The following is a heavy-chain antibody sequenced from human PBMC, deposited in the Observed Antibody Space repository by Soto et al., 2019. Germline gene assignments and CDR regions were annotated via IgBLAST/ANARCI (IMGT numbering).Heavy chain of an antibody. CDR2: IFYSGST. Sequence: SETLSLTCTVSGGSIRSYYWTWIRQPPGKGLEWLGYIFYSGSTFYNPSLKSRVTISIHTSKSQFSLQLTSVTAADTAVYYCARGAADTAMVDSWGHGTPVTVSS. CDR1: GGSIRSYY. V-gene: IGHV4-59*01. CDR3: ARGAADTAMVDS. D-gene: IGHD5-18*01. J-gene: IGHJ5*01.